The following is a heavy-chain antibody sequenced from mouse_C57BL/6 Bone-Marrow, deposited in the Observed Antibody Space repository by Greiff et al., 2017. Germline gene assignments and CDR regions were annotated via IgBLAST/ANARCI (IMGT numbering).Heavy chain of an antibody. D-gene: IGHD2-1*01. CDR3: ARSIYYGNSDYYAMDY. J-gene: IGHJ4*01. CDR1: GYAFSSYW. V-gene: IGHV1-80*01. CDR2: IYPGDGDT. Sequence: VQLQQSGAELVKPGASVKISCKASGYAFSSYWMNWVKQRPGKGLEWIGQIYPGDGDTNYNGKFKGKATLTADKSSSTAYMQLSSLTSEDSAVYFCARSIYYGNSDYYAMDYWGQGTSVTVSS.